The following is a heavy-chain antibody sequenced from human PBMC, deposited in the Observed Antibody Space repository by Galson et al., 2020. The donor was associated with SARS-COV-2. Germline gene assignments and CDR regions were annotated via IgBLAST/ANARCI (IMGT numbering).Heavy chain of an antibody. Sequence: TVGSLRLSCAASGFTFSSYSMNWVRQAPGKGLEWVSYITRGSDTKYYADSVKGRFTVSRDNAKNSVYLHMNNLRDEDTAVYYCATEAHDYWGHGTLVTVSS. CDR2: ITRGSDTK. CDR3: ATEAHDY. CDR1: GFTFSSYS. V-gene: IGHV3-48*02. J-gene: IGHJ4*01.